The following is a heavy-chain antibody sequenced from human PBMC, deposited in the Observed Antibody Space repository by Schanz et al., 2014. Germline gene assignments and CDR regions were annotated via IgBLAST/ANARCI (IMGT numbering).Heavy chain of an antibody. CDR2: IFHSGTT. CDR1: GGSISSGVW. Sequence: QVQLQESGPGLVKPSGTLSLTCVVSGGSISSGVWWTWARQSPGKGLEWIGEIFHSGTTNYNPSLRSRVTISVEQSKNSLSLILTSMTAADTAVYYCTRSTLWSYDVWGRGTMVIVSS. V-gene: IGHV4-4*02. D-gene: IGHD2-21*01. J-gene: IGHJ3*01. CDR3: TRSTLWSYDV.